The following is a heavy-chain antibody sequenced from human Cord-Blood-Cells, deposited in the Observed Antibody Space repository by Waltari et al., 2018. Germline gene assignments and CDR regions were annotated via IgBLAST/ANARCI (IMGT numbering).Heavy chain of an antibody. CDR3: ATSIVVVTAIEY. CDR2: IKSEGSST. CDR1: GFTFSSYW. J-gene: IGHJ4*02. Sequence: EVQLVESGGGLVQPGGSLRLSCAASGFTFSSYWMHWVRQAPGKGLVWVSSIKSEGSSTGYADSGKGRFTLARDNAKNTLYLQMNSLRAEDTAVYYCATSIVVVTAIEYWGQGTLVTVSS. D-gene: IGHD2-21*02. V-gene: IGHV3-74*01.